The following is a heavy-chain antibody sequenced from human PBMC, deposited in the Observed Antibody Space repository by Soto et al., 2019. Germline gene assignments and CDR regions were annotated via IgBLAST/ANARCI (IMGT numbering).Heavy chain of an antibody. V-gene: IGHV3-48*03. CDR1: GFTFSSYE. D-gene: IGHD3-10*01. J-gene: IGHJ4*02. Sequence: GGSLRLSCAASGFTFSSYEMNWVRQAPGKGLEWVSFTSSSGSTIYYADSVKGRFTISRDNAKNSLYLQMNSLRAEDTAVYYCVYGYYFDYWGQGTLVTVSS. CDR3: VYGYYFDY. CDR2: TSSSGSTI.